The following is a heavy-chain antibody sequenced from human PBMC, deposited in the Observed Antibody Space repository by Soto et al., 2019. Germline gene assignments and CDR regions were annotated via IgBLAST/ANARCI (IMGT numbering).Heavy chain of an antibody. CDR3: AHIPNYYQYDWFDP. CDR1: GFSLTTRGVG. J-gene: IGHJ5*02. V-gene: IGHV2-5*02. CDR2: IYWDDDK. Sequence: QITLKESGPTLVKPTQTLTLTCTFSGFSLTTRGVGVGWIRQPPGKALECLALIYWDDDKRYSPSLQSRLSITKDTTKNQVVLTTTNVDPLDTATYYCAHIPNYYQYDWFDPWGQGTLVSVSS. D-gene: IGHD3-16*01.